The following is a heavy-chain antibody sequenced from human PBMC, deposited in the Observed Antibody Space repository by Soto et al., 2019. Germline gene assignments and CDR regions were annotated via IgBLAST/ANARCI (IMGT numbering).Heavy chain of an antibody. CDR1: VYSFTRDA. CDR3: ASESYGGEFDS. CDR2: INAGNGNT. V-gene: IGHV1-3*01. Sequence: SVKLARKTVVYSFTRDAGHWRRQAPGQRLEWMGWINAGNGNTKYSQKFQGRVTITRDTSASTAYMELSSLRSEDTAVYYCASESYGGEFDSWGQGTLVTVSS. D-gene: IGHD4-17*01. J-gene: IGHJ4*02.